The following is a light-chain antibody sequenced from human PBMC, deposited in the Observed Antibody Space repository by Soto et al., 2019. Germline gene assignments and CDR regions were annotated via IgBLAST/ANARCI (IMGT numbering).Light chain of an antibody. CDR1: ISNIGSSS. J-gene: IGLJ1*01. CDR3: AAWDVTLNGLYV. V-gene: IGLV1-44*01. CDR2: NNN. Sequence: QSVLTRPPSASGTPGQMVTISCSVSISNIGSSSVNWYQQLPGTAPKLLIYNNNQWPSGVPDRFSGSKSGTSASLAISGLQSEDEADYYCAAWDVTLNGLYVFGTGTKVTVL.